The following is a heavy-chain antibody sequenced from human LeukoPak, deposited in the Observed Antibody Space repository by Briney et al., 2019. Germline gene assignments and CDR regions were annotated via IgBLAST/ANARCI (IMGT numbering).Heavy chain of an antibody. Sequence: GGSLRLSCAASGFTFSDYYMSWIRQAPGKGLEWVSYISSSGSTIYYADSVKGRFTISRDNAKNSLYLQMNSLRAEDTAVYYCARDENGSGSYKYYYYMDVWGKGTTVTFSS. CDR3: ARDENGSGSYKYYYYMDV. V-gene: IGHV3-11*01. J-gene: IGHJ6*03. CDR1: GFTFSDYY. D-gene: IGHD3-10*01. CDR2: ISSSGSTI.